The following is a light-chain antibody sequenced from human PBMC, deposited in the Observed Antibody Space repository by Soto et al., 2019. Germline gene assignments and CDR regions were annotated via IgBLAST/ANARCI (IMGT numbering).Light chain of an antibody. Sequence: QSVLTQPGSVSGSPGQSITISCSGTSSDVGAYNYVSWYQQHPGKAPKVMIYDVSNRPSGISNRFSGSKSGNTASLTISGLQPEDEADYYCSSYTSSGTDVFGTGTKVTVL. J-gene: IGLJ1*01. CDR3: SSYTSSGTDV. V-gene: IGLV2-14*01. CDR1: SSDVGAYNY. CDR2: DVS.